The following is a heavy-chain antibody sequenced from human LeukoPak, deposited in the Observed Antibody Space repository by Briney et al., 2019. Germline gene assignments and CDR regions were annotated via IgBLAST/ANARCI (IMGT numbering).Heavy chain of an antibody. V-gene: IGHV3-69-1*02. D-gene: IGHD3/OR15-3a*01. CDR2: ISGSHTV. CDR1: GFNFSTYS. Sequence: GGSLRLSCAASGFNFSTYSMNWVRQAPGKGLEWLSYISGSHTVFYGASVKGRFTVSRDNAKHSLDLQMNSLRVEDTGVYYCVREPVNGFFPDFFDLWGQGTQVTVSS. J-gene: IGHJ4*02. CDR3: VREPVNGFFPDFFDL.